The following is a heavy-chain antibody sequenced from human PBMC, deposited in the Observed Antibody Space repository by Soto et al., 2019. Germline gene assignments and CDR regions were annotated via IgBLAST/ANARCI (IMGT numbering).Heavy chain of an antibody. V-gene: IGHV1-46*01. D-gene: IGHD1-26*01. J-gene: IGHJ3*02. CDR2: INPSGGST. CDR3: ARLSIGAVGATSYAFDI. Sequence: GASVKVSCKASGYTFTSYYMHWVRQAPGQGLEWMGIINPSGGSTSYAQKFQGRVTMTRDTSTSTVYMELSSLGSEDTAVYYCARLSIGAVGATSYAFDIWGQGTMVTVS. CDR1: GYTFTSYY.